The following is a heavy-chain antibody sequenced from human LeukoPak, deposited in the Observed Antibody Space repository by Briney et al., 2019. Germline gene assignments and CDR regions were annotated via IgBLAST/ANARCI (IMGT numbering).Heavy chain of an antibody. CDR1: GGSFSGYY. V-gene: IGHV4-34*01. CDR3: ARRTFAYYGSGSYYVD. J-gene: IGHJ4*02. Sequence: SETLSLTCAVYGGSFSGYYWSWIRQPPGKGLEWIGEINHSGSTNYNPSLKSRVTISVDTSKNQFSLKLSSVTAADTAVYYCARRTFAYYGSGSYYVDWGQGTLVTVSS. D-gene: IGHD3-10*01. CDR2: INHSGST.